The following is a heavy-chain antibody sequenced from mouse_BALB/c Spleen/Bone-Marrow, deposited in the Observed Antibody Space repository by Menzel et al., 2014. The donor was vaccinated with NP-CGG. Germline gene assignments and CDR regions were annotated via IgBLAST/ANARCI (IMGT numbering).Heavy chain of an antibody. CDR2: IYPGDGDT. V-gene: IGHV1-87*01. Sequence: LVKSGAELARPGASVKLSCKASGYTFTSYWMQWVKQRPGQGLEWIGAIYPGDGDTRYTQKFKGKATLTADKSSSTAYMQLSSLASEDSAVYYCARRDYGIRENYYAMDYWGQGTSVTVSS. J-gene: IGHJ4*01. CDR1: GYTFTSYW. D-gene: IGHD1-2*01. CDR3: ARRDYGIRENYYAMDY.